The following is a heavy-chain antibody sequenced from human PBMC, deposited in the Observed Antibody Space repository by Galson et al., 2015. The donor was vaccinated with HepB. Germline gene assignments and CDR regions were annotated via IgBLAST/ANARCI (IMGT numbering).Heavy chain of an antibody. J-gene: IGHJ5*02. CDR3: ARDSSAGLINLYYDFWSGYYSNWFDP. D-gene: IGHD3-3*01. V-gene: IGHV1-2*02. CDR2: INPNSGGT. Sequence: SVKVSCKASGYTFTGYYMHWVRQAPGQGLEWMGWINPNSGGTNYAQKFQGRVTMTRDTSISTAYMELSRLRSDDTAVYYCARDSSAGLINLYYDFWSGYYSNWFDPWGQGTLVTVSS. CDR1: GYTFTGYY.